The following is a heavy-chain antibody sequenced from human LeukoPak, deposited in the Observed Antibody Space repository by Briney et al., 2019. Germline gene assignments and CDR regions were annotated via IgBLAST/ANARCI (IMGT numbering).Heavy chain of an antibody. Sequence: GGSLRLSCAASGFTFSGYTLHWVRQAPGKGLEYVSAIISHGGSTHYADSVKGRFTVSRDNSKNTLYLQMDSLRAEDMAVYYCARITMGATSANFYYYFLDAWGKGTTVAVSS. CDR1: GFTFSGYT. J-gene: IGHJ6*03. CDR3: ARITMGATSANFYYYFLDA. CDR2: IISHGGST. V-gene: IGHV3-64*02. D-gene: IGHD3-3*01.